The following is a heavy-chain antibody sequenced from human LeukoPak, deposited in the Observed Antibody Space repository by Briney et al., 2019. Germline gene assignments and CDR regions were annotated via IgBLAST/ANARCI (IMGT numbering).Heavy chain of an antibody. J-gene: IGHJ4*02. Sequence: SQTPSLTCGISGDSVSNNRATWNWIRQSPSRGLEWLGRTYYRSKWYNDYAVSVKSRLTINPDTSKNQFSLQLDSVTPEDTAVYYCARGGYGMTVAQFDYWGQGTLVTVSS. CDR2: TYYRSKWYN. D-gene: IGHD6-19*01. V-gene: IGHV6-1*01. CDR1: GDSVSNNRAT. CDR3: ARGGYGMTVAQFDY.